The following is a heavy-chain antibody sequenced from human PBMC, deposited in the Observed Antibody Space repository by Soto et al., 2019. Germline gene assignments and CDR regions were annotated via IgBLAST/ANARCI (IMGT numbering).Heavy chain of an antibody. D-gene: IGHD3-10*01. CDR2: IDGSGTTK. V-gene: IGHV3-48*03. Sequence: EVQLLESGGGLVQPGGSLRLSCGVSGFTFNDFEMNWVRQAPGKGLEWLAYIDGSGTTKKYADSVRGRFTISRDNPNNALFLQMSSLRAADTAIYYCASGFGRFNYWGQGTLFSVSS. CDR3: ASGFGRFNY. CDR1: GFTFNDFE. J-gene: IGHJ4*02.